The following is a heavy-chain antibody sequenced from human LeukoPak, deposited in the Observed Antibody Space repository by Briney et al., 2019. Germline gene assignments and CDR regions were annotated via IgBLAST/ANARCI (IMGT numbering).Heavy chain of an antibody. CDR3: ARDGGRGYSYGYKN. V-gene: IGHV3-21*01. D-gene: IGHD5-18*01. CDR2: ISSSSSYI. J-gene: IGHJ4*02. Sequence: GGSLRLSCAASEFDFSSHAMNWVRQAPGKGLEWVSSISSSSSYIYYADSVKGRFTISRDNAKNSLYLQMNSLRAEDTAVYYCARDGGRGYSYGYKNWGQGTLVTVSS. CDR1: EFDFSSHA.